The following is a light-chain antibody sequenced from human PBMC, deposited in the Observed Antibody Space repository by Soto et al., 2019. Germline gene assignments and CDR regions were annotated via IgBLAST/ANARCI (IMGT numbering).Light chain of an antibody. CDR1: QSVSNRY. CDR2: TAS. CDR3: QQYDNWLPT. V-gene: IGKV3-20*01. Sequence: EIVLTQSPGTLSLSPGERATLSCRASQSVSNRYLAWYQQKPGQAPSLLIHTASSRATGIPDRFSGSGSGADFTLTINRLAPEDFAVYYCQQYDNWLPTFGQGTRLESK. J-gene: IGKJ5*01.